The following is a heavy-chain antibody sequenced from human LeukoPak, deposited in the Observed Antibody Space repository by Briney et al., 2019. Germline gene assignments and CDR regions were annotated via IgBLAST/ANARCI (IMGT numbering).Heavy chain of an antibody. CDR2: IYPGGADT. CDR3: ARHVGSGSYYPH. J-gene: IGHJ4*02. CDR1: GYSFTSYL. V-gene: IGHV5-51*01. Sequence: GESLKISSSGSGYSFTSYLIGWWRQMPGKGLEGMGIIYPGGADTRYNPSFQGQVTISSDESVRTASLQWIGLSGAVSTMYYCARHVGSGSYYPHWGQGTLVTVSS. D-gene: IGHD3-10*01.